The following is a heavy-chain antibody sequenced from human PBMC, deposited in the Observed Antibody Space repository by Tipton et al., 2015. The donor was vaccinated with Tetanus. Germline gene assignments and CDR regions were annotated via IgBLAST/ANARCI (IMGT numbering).Heavy chain of an antibody. CDR1: GGSISSDGAY. V-gene: IGHV4-31*03. CDR2: ISNSGST. CDR3: ARDRGVRGGYYYYHGMDV. J-gene: IGHJ6*02. D-gene: IGHD3-10*01. Sequence: TLSLTCTVSGGSISSDGAYWSWIRRHPGEGLEWIGYISNSGSTYYNPSLKSRVTISVDTSQKQISLKVNSVTAADTAVYYCARDRGVRGGYYYYHGMDVWGQGTTVTASS.